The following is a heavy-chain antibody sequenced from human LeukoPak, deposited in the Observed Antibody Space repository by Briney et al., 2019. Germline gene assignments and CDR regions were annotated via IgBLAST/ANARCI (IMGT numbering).Heavy chain of an antibody. D-gene: IGHD6-19*01. J-gene: IGHJ1*01. CDR1: GFTFSDYY. CDR3: AKIVTVAGFPEYFQH. V-gene: IGHV3-11*01. CDR2: ISSSGSTI. Sequence: PGGSLRLSCAASGFTFSDYYMSWIRQAPGKGLEWVSYISSSGSTIYYADSVKGRFTISRDNSKNTLYLQMNSLRAEDTAVYYCAKIVTVAGFPEYFQHWGQGTLVTVSS.